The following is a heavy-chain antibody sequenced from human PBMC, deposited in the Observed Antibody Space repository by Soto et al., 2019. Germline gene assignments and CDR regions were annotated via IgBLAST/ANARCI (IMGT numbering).Heavy chain of an antibody. CDR2: INAGNGNT. CDR3: ARVQLLRRQYYYCGMDV. V-gene: IGHV1-3*01. Sequence: ASVKVSCKASGYTFTSYAMHWVRQAPGQRLEWMGWINAGNGNTKYSQKFQGRVTITRDTSASTAYMELSSLRSEDTAVYYCARVQLLRRQYYYCGMDVWGQGTTVTVSS. D-gene: IGHD2-2*01. J-gene: IGHJ6*02. CDR1: GYTFTSYA.